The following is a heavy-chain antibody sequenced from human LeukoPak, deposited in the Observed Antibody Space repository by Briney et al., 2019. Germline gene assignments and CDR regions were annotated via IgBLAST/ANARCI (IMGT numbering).Heavy chain of an antibody. CDR2: ISYDGSNK. V-gene: IGHV3-30*03. Sequence: PSETLSLTCTVSGGSISSSSYYWGWIRQPPGKGLEWVAVISYDGSNKYYADSVKGRFTISRDNSKNTLYLQMNSLRAEDTAVYYCARDQGGSSWNRIDYWGQGTLVTVSS. CDR1: GGSISSSS. J-gene: IGHJ4*02. CDR3: ARDQGGSSWNRIDY. D-gene: IGHD6-13*01.